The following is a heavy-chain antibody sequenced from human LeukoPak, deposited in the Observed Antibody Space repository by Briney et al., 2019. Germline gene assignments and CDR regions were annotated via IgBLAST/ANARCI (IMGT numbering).Heavy chain of an antibody. V-gene: IGHV3-30*18. CDR1: GFTFSSYG. D-gene: IGHD6-13*01. J-gene: IGHJ4*02. CDR3: SKDPPAAGNFDY. CDR2: ISYDGSNK. Sequence: GGSLRLSCALSGFTFSSYGTHWVRQAPGKGLEWVAVISYDGSNKYYADSVKGRFTISRDNSKNTLYLQMNSLRAEDTAEYYCSKDPPAAGNFDYWGQGTLVTVSS.